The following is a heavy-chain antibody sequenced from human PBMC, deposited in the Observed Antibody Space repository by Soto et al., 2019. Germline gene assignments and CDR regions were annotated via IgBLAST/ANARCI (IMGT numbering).Heavy chain of an antibody. CDR1: GGSISSSSYY. CDR2: IYYSGST. CDR3: ARHGGYFDWLLQNGPYYYGMDV. D-gene: IGHD3-9*01. J-gene: IGHJ6*02. V-gene: IGHV4-39*01. Sequence: SETLSLTXTVSGGSISSSSYYWGWIRQPPGKGLEWIGSIYYSGSTYYNPSLKSRVTISVDTSKNQFSLKLSSVTAADTAVYYCARHGGYFDWLLQNGPYYYGMDVWGQGTTVTVSS.